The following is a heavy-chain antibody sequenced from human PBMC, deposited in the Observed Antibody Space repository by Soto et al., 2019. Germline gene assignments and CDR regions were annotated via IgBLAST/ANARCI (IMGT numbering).Heavy chain of an antibody. CDR3: ARDPPTTSEYAMDV. J-gene: IGHJ6*02. V-gene: IGHV3-53*02. Sequence: EVQLVETGGDLIQSGGSLRLSCAASGFAVSSSYMMWVRQAPGKGRECIAVTYTGGSTDYADSVKGRFTISRDDSRNTLYLQMNSLRAEDTAVYYCARDPPTTSEYAMDVWGQGTTVIVSS. D-gene: IGHD1-1*01. CDR1: GFAVSSSY. CDR2: TYTGGST.